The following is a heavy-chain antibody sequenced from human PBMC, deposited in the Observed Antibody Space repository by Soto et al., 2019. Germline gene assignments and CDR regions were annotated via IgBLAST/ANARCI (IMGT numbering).Heavy chain of an antibody. CDR1: GFTFSNAW. CDR2: IKSKTDGGTT. Sequence: EVQLVESGGGLVKPGGSLRLSCAASGFTFSNAWMNWVRQAPGKGLEWVGRIKSKTDGGTTDYAAPVKGRFTISRDDSKNTLYLQMNSLKTEDTAVYYCTTYYSRSWYGSDWYFDLWGRGTLVTVSS. V-gene: IGHV3-15*07. D-gene: IGHD6-13*01. CDR3: TTYYSRSWYGSDWYFDL. J-gene: IGHJ2*01.